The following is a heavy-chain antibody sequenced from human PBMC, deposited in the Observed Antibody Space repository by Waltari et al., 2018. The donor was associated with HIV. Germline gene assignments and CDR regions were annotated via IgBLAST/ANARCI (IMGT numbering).Heavy chain of an antibody. CDR3: ARDSSAAGPNYYYYYGMDV. CDR2: IIPIFGTA. J-gene: IGHJ6*02. Sequence: QVQLVQSGAEVKKPGSSVKVSCKASGGTFSSYAISWVRQAPGQGLEWMGGIIPIFGTANYAQKFQGRVTITADESTSTAYMELSSLRSEDTAVYYCARDSSAAGPNYYYYYGMDVWGQGTTVTVSS. D-gene: IGHD6-13*01. V-gene: IGHV1-69*01. CDR1: GGTFSSYA.